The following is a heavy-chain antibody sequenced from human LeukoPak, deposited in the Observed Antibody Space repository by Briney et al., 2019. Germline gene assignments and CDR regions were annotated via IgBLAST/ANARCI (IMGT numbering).Heavy chain of an antibody. J-gene: IGHJ6*02. CDR3: AKRGTGRYYYGMDV. D-gene: IGHD1-14*01. V-gene: IGHV3-23*01. Sequence: ESGGSLRLSCAASXFTFSSYAMNWVRQAPGKGLEWVSTISNTGDSTFYVDSVKGRFAISRDNSKNTLYLQMNSLRAEDTAIYYCAKRGTGRYYYGMDVWGQGTTVTVSS. CDR1: XFTFSSYA. CDR2: ISNTGDST.